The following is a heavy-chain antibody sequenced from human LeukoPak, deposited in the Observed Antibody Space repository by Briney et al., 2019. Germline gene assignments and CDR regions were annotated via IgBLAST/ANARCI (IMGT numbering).Heavy chain of an antibody. CDR3: ARGIVVVPAALFP. J-gene: IGHJ5*02. D-gene: IGHD2-2*01. V-gene: IGHV4-34*01. CDR1: GGSFSGYY. Sequence: SETLSLTCAVYGGSFSGYYWSWIRQPPGKGLEWIGEINHSGSTNYNPSLKSRVTISVDTSKNRFSLKLSSVTAADTAVYYCARGIVVVPAALFPWGQGTLVTVSS. CDR2: INHSGST.